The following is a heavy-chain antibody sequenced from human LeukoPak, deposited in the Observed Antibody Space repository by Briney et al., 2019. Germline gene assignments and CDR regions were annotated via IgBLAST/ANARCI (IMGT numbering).Heavy chain of an antibody. Sequence: SETLSLTCTVSGGSISSSSYYWGWIRQAPGKGLDWIGYIYYSGSTNYNPSLKSRVTISVDTSKNQFSLKLSSVTAADTAVYYCAMGRIAATISAWGQGTLVTVSS. J-gene: IGHJ1*01. CDR2: IYYSGST. V-gene: IGHV4-61*05. CDR3: AMGRIAATISA. D-gene: IGHD5-12*01. CDR1: GGSISSSSYY.